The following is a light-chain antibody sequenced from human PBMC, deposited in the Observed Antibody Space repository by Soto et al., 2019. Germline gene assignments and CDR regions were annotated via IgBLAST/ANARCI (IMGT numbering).Light chain of an antibody. Sequence: EIVMTQSPGTLSVSPGERVTLSGRASQHASQTLAWYQQKPGQSPRLLIYGASTRATGTPARFSGSGSGREFTPTISSLQSEDSAVYYCQQYKNWPLTFGQGTRLEVK. CDR2: GAS. CDR1: QHASQT. V-gene: IGKV3-15*01. CDR3: QQYKNWPLT. J-gene: IGKJ5*01.